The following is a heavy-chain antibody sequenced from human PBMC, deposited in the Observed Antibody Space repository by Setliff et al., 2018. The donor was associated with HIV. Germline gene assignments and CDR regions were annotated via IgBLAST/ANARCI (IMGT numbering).Heavy chain of an antibody. V-gene: IGHV4-39*01. Sequence: SETLSLTCTVSGASISSHNYYWGWIRQSPGKGLEWIASIRSSGDTYYNPSLQSRVIISVDTSNNQISLKLTSVTAADTAVYYRTIPASSLAPNWGRGTLVTVSS. CDR3: TIPASSLAPN. CDR2: IRSSGDT. J-gene: IGHJ4*02. CDR1: GASISSHNYY.